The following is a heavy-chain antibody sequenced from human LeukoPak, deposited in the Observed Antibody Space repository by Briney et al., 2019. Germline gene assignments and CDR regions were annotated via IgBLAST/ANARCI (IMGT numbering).Heavy chain of an antibody. CDR1: GFTFSSYA. J-gene: IGHJ4*02. CDR3: ARRGESTSYGDYRFDY. Sequence: GGSLGLSCAASGFTFSSYAMSWVRQAPGKGLEWVSAISGSGGSTYYADSVKGRFTISRDNSKNTLYLQMNSLRAEDTAVYYCARRGESTSYGDYRFDYWGQGTLVTVSS. V-gene: IGHV3-23*01. CDR2: ISGSGGST. D-gene: IGHD4-17*01.